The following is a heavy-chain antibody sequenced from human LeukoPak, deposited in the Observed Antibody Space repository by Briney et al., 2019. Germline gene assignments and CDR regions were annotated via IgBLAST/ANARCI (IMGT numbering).Heavy chain of an antibody. CDR3: ARSYYDSSGPPFGY. Sequence: GESLQISCKGSGSRFTSYWIGWVRQMPGKGLEWMGIIYPGDSDTRYSPSFQGQVAISADKSISTAYLQWSSLKASDTAMYYCARSYYDSSGPPFGYWGQGTLVTVSS. D-gene: IGHD3-22*01. CDR1: GSRFTSYW. CDR2: IYPGDSDT. V-gene: IGHV5-51*01. J-gene: IGHJ4*02.